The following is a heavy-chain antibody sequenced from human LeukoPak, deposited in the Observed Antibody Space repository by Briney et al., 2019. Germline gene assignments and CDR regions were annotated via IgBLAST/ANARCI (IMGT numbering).Heavy chain of an antibody. V-gene: IGHV3-21*06. CDR1: GFTFSSYT. D-gene: IGHD3-22*01. CDR3: ARDAAIVVDLWNAFDI. CDR2: IRSSDNYI. J-gene: IGHJ3*02. Sequence: PGGSLRLSCAAPGFTFSSYTMHWVGQAPGKGRGWVSSIRSSDNYIHYADAVKGRFTLSRDNAKSSLFLQMNSLRAEDTAVYYCARDAAIVVDLWNAFDIWGQGTMVIVSS.